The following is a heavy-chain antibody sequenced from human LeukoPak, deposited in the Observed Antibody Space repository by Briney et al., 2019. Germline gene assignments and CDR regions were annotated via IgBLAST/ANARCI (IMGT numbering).Heavy chain of an antibody. Sequence: GESLKISRKGSGYSFSSYWIGWVRQMPGKGLEWMGIIYPGDSETRYSPSFQGQVTISADKSISTAFLQWSSLKASDTAMYYCARPGRATVTRLDYWGQGTLVTVSS. J-gene: IGHJ4*02. CDR3: ARPGRATVTRLDY. CDR2: IYPGDSET. D-gene: IGHD4-17*01. CDR1: GYSFSSYW. V-gene: IGHV5-51*01.